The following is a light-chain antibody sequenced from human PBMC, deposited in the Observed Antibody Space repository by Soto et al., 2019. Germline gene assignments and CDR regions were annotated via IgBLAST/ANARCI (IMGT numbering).Light chain of an antibody. V-gene: IGKV3-11*01. CDR2: EVS. Sequence: EIVLTQSPATLSLSPGERATLSCRASQTVSSSLAWYQQKPGQAPRLLIYEVSNSATGIPARFSGSGSGADLTLTISSLEPGDCAFYYCQQHINWPLTFGGGTKV. J-gene: IGKJ4*01. CDR1: QTVSSS. CDR3: QQHINWPLT.